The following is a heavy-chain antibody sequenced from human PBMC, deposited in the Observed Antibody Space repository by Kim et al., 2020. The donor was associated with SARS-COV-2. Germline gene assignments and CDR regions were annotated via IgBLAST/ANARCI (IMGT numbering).Heavy chain of an antibody. Sequence: GGSLRLSCAASGFIFNKYGMSWVRQAPGKGLEWVSTISESGANTHYADSVKGRFTISRDNSKNTMYTQMNSLRVEDTAKYFCAKEVGEGPFFDHWGQGTQVTVSS. V-gene: IGHV3-23*01. CDR2: ISESGANT. CDR1: GFIFNKYG. J-gene: IGHJ4*02. CDR3: AKEVGEGPFFDH.